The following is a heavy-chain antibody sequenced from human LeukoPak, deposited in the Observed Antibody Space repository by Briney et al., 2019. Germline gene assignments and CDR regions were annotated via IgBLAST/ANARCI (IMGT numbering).Heavy chain of an antibody. D-gene: IGHD3-9*01. CDR3: ARSRNPLRYFDWLLTFDY. CDR2: IIPIFGTA. J-gene: IGHJ4*02. V-gene: IGHV1-69*05. CDR1: GGTFSSYA. Sequence: GASVKVSCKASGGTFSSYAISWVRQAPGRGLEWMGRIIPIFGTANYAQKFQGRVTITTDESTSTAYMELSSLRSEDTAVYYCARSRNPLRYFDWLLTFDYWGQGTLVTVSS.